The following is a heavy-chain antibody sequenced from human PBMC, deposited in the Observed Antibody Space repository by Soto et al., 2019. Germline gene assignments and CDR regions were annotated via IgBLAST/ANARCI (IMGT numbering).Heavy chain of an antibody. CDR2: ISGSGGST. Sequence: GGSLRLSCAASGFTFSSYAMSWVRQAPGKGLEWVSAISGSGGSTYYADSVKGRFTISRDNSKNTLYLQMNSLRAEDTAVYYCAKDLTMVRGVMNFDYWGQGTLVTVSS. CDR3: AKDLTMVRGVMNFDY. CDR1: GFTFSSYA. V-gene: IGHV3-23*01. J-gene: IGHJ4*02. D-gene: IGHD3-10*01.